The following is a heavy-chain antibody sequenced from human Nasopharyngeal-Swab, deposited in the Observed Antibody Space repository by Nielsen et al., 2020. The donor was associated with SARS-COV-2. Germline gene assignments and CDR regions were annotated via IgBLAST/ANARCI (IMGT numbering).Heavy chain of an antibody. D-gene: IGHD3-22*01. CDR1: GGSFSGYY. V-gene: IGHV4-34*01. CDR3: ARTRDLYYYDR. Sequence: SETLSLTCAVYGGSFSGYYWSWIRQPPGKGLEWIGEINHSGSTNYNPSLKSRVTISVDTSKNQFSLKLSSVTAADTAVYYCARTRDLYYYDRWGQGTLVTVSS. J-gene: IGHJ4*02. CDR2: INHSGST.